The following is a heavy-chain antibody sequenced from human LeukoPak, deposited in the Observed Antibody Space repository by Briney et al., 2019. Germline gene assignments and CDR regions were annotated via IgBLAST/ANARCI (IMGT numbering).Heavy chain of an antibody. CDR2: ISSSGSTI. Sequence: GGSLRLSCAASGFTFSSYEMNWVRQAPGKGLEWVSYISSSGSTIYYADSVKGRFTISRDNAKNSLYLQMNSLRAEDTAVYYCARGRVKWLQPKIDYWGQGTLVTISS. J-gene: IGHJ4*02. CDR3: ARGRVKWLQPKIDY. D-gene: IGHD5-24*01. V-gene: IGHV3-48*03. CDR1: GFTFSSYE.